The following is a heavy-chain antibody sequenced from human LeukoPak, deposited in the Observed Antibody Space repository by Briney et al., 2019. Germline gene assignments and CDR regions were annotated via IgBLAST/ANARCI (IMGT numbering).Heavy chain of an antibody. CDR1: GFTFSNAW. Sequence: GGSLRLSCAASGFTFSNAWMSWVRQAPGKGLEWVGRIKSKADGGTADYGAPVKGRFTISREDSKNTLYPQMNSLKTEDTAVYYCTTGLGGGWGQGTLVTVSS. D-gene: IGHD3-16*01. CDR2: IKSKADGGTA. V-gene: IGHV3-15*01. CDR3: TTGLGGG. J-gene: IGHJ4*02.